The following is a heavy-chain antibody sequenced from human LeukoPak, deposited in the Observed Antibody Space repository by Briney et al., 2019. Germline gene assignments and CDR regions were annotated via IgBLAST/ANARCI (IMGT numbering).Heavy chain of an antibody. CDR1: GFTFSTFA. J-gene: IGHJ5*02. CDR3: AREAIGANVINWFDP. V-gene: IGHV3-30-3*01. D-gene: IGHD4/OR15-4a*01. CDR2: VSYDGNIK. Sequence: GGSLRLSCAASGFTFSTFAMHWVRQAPGKGLEWVAVVSYDGNIKYYTDSVKGRFTISRDNSRNTLYLQMFSLKTEDTTIYYCAREAIGANVINWFDPWGQGTQVTVSS.